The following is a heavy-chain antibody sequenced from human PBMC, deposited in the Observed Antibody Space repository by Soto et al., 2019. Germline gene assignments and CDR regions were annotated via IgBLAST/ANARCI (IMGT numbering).Heavy chain of an antibody. V-gene: IGHV3-23*01. CDR2: ISGSGGDT. J-gene: IGHJ4*02. CDR1: GFTFSNYA. CDR3: AKVGYCSTTSCYRDY. D-gene: IGHD2-2*01. Sequence: PGGSLRLSCAASGFTFSNYAMSWVRQAPGKGLEWVSAISGSGGDTYYADSVKGRFTISRDNSKNTLYLQMNSLRAEDTAVHYCAKVGYCSTTSCYRDYWGQGTLVTVSS.